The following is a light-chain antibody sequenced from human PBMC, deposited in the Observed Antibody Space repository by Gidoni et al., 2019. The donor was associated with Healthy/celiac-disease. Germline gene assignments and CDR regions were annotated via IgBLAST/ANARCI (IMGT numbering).Light chain of an antibody. CDR2: RNN. CDR1: SSNIGSNY. Sequence: QSVLTHPPSASGPPGPRVTISCSGSSSNIGSNYVYWYQQLPGTAPKLLIYRNNQRPSGVPDRFSGSKSGTSASLAISGLRSEDEADYYCAAWDDSLSGYVFGTGTKVTVL. V-gene: IGLV1-47*01. J-gene: IGLJ1*01. CDR3: AAWDDSLSGYV.